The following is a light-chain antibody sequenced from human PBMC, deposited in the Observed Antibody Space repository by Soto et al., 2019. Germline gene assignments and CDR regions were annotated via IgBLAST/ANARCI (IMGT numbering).Light chain of an antibody. V-gene: IGKV3-20*01. CDR2: GAS. Sequence: EAALTQCPYTLCLSPGERATLSCRASQSVSSSYLAWYQQKPGQAPRLLIYGASNRATGIPDRFSGSGSVTDFTLTISRLEPEDFAVYYCQQYGSSGTFGQGTRLEIK. CDR1: QSVSSSY. J-gene: IGKJ5*01. CDR3: QQYGSSGT.